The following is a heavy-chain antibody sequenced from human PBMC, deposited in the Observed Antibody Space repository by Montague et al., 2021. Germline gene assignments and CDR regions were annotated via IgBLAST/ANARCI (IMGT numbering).Heavy chain of an antibody. Sequence: SETRSLTRTVTGGSISEFYWSWIRQYPEKGLEWIGYIYDSGTTNYNPSLKSRVTISADTSMNQFSLNLRSVTAADTAVYFCARRLGIRAPFDYWGQGTLVTVSS. V-gene: IGHV4-59*08. CDR2: IYDSGTT. CDR3: ARRLGIRAPFDY. D-gene: IGHD7-27*01. J-gene: IGHJ4*02. CDR1: GGSISEFY.